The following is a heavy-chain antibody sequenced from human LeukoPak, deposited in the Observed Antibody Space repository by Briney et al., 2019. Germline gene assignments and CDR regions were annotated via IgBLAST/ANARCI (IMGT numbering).Heavy chain of an antibody. CDR2: INPNSGGT. CDR1: GGTFSSYA. V-gene: IGHV1-2*02. D-gene: IGHD1-14*01. Sequence: ASVKVSCKASGGTFSSYAISWVRQAPGQGLEWMGWINPNSGGTNYAQKFQGRVAMTRDTSISTAYMELSRLRSDDTAVYYCAREGTYDYGDYWGQGTLVTVSS. CDR3: AREGTYDYGDY. J-gene: IGHJ4*02.